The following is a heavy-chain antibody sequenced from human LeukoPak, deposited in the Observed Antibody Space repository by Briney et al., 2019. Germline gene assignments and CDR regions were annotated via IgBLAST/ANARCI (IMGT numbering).Heavy chain of an antibody. D-gene: IGHD1-1*01. CDR3: ARDNDKVVDH. CDR1: GYTFSNYG. CDR2: ITAYNGNR. V-gene: IGHV1-18*01. Sequence: ASVKVSCKTSGYTFSNYGISWVRQAPGQGLEWMGWITAYNGNRLYAQRFQGRITLTTDTSTSTSYMELRSLEYDNTAIYYCARDNDKVVDHWGQGTLVTVSS. J-gene: IGHJ4*01.